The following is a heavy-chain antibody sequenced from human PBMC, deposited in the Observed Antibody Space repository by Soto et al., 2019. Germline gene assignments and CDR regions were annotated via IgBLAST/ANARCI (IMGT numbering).Heavy chain of an antibody. J-gene: IGHJ6*02. Sequence: QVQLVQSGAEVKKPGSSVKVSCKASGGTFSSYAISWVRQAPGQGLEWMGGIIPIFGTANYAQKFQGRVTITADESXXTAYMGLSSLRSEDTAVYYCAQPYYYGSGDYGMAAWGHGTTVTVSS. V-gene: IGHV1-69*12. CDR3: AQPYYYGSGDYGMAA. D-gene: IGHD3-10*01. CDR1: GGTFSSYA. CDR2: IIPIFGTA.